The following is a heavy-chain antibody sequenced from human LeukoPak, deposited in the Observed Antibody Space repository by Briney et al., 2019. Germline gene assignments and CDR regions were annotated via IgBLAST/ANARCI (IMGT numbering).Heavy chain of an antibody. CDR2: IYPGDSDT. V-gene: IGHV5-51*01. CDR1: GYSFTSYW. CDR3: ARGPHPVEMATIFIY. J-gene: IGHJ4*02. D-gene: IGHD5-24*01. Sequence: GASLKISCKGSGYSFTSYWIGWVRQMPGKGLEWMGIIYPGDSDTRYSPSFQGQVTISADKSISTAYLQWSSLKASDTAMYYCARGPHPVEMATIFIYWGQGTLVTVSS.